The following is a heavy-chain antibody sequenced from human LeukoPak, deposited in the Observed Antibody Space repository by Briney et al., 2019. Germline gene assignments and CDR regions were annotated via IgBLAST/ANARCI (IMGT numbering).Heavy chain of an antibody. V-gene: IGHV4-59*08. CDR1: GGSINSYY. Sequence: PSETLSLTCSVSGGSINSYYWSWIRQSPGKGLEGIGYIYYSGSTNYNPSLKSRVTISVDTSKNQFSLKLSSVTAADTAVYYCARHVWLQPFDYWGQGTLVTVSS. J-gene: IGHJ4*02. CDR3: ARHVWLQPFDY. CDR2: IYYSGST. D-gene: IGHD3-9*01.